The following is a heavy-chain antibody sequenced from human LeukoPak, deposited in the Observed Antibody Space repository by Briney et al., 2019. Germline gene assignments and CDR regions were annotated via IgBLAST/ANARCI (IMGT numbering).Heavy chain of an antibody. CDR3: ARYRSYCTSTTCYRDWFDP. CDR2: INHSGST. Sequence: SETLSLTCAVYSGSFTGYFWSWIRQPPGKGLEWIGEINHSGSTNYNPSLKSRVTISVDTSKNQFSPKLTSVTAADTAVYYCARYRSYCTSTTCYRDWFDPWGQGTLVTVSS. V-gene: IGHV4-34*01. D-gene: IGHD2-2*01. J-gene: IGHJ5*02. CDR1: SGSFTGYF.